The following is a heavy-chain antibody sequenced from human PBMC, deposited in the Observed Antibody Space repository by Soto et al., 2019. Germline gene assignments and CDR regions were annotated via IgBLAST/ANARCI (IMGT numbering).Heavy chain of an antibody. Sequence: QVQVLQSGPEGKRPGASVTVSCKTSRYTLSTSGISWVRQAPGQGLEWVGWIRPDNGNRKSAQRPQGRATMTTDTSASTAYMELRSLTSDDTAMYYFARDTESNRYNDWGQGTLVTVSS. D-gene: IGHD1-20*01. J-gene: IGHJ1*01. CDR3: ARDTESNRYND. CDR1: RYTLSTSG. V-gene: IGHV1-18*01. CDR2: IRPDNGNR.